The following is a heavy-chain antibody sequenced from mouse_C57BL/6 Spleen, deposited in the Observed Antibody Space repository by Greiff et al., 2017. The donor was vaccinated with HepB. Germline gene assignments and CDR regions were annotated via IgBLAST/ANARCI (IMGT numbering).Heavy chain of an antibody. CDR3: ARDRLLRYFDV. CDR2: ISYDGSN. CDR1: GYSITSGYY. Sequence: DVQLVESGPGLVKPSQSLSLTCSVTGYSITSGYYWNWIRQFPGNKLEWMGYISYDGSNNYNPSLKNRISITRDTSKNQFFLKLNSVTTEDTATYYCARDRLLRYFDVWGTGTTVTVSS. V-gene: IGHV3-6*01. J-gene: IGHJ1*03. D-gene: IGHD2-3*01.